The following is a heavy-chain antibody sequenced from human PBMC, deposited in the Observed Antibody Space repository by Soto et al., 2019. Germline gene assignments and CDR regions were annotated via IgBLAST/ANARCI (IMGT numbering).Heavy chain of an antibody. Sequence: PXGTLSLTCIVSGGSLGRLYRSWIRQASGNGLEWIGRIYTSGSTNYNPSLKSRVTMSVDTSKNQFSLKLSSVTAADTAVYYCARASYYYDSSGYYDHWYFDLWGRGTLVTVSS. J-gene: IGHJ2*01. CDR3: ARASYYYDSSGYYDHWYFDL. D-gene: IGHD3-22*01. CDR1: GGSLGRLY. CDR2: IYTSGST. V-gene: IGHV4-4*07.